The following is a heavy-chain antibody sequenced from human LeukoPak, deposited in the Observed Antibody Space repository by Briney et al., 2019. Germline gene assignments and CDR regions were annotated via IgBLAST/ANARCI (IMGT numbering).Heavy chain of an antibody. CDR3: ARHVHSLSGYSSGWYVDH. Sequence: SETLSLTCTVSGGSISSGTDYWGWIRQPPGRGLEWIGNIYYSGSTYFNPSLKSRVTISVDTSKDQFSLKLRSVTAADTAMYYCARHVHSLSGYSSGWYVDHWGQGTLVTVSS. V-gene: IGHV4-39*01. CDR1: GGSISSGTDY. J-gene: IGHJ5*02. D-gene: IGHD6-19*01. CDR2: IYYSGST.